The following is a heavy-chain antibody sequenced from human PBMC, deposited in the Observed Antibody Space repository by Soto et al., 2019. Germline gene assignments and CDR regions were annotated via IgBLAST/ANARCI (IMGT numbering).Heavy chain of an antibody. V-gene: IGHV3-33*01. CDR3: ARDVGSSPSRWFDP. CDR2: IWYDGSNK. CDR1: GFTFSSYG. D-gene: IGHD6-13*01. Sequence: QVQLVESGGGVVQPGRSLRLSCAASGFTFSSYGMHWVRQAPGKGLEWVAVIWYDGSNKYYADSVKGRFTISRDNSKNTLYLQMNSLRAEDTAVYYCARDVGSSPSRWFDPWGQGTLVTVSS. J-gene: IGHJ5*02.